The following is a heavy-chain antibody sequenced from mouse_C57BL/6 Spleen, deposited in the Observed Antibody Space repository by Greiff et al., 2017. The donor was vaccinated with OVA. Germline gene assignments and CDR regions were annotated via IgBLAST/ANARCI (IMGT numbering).Heavy chain of an antibody. J-gene: IGHJ4*01. CDR2: INPNNGGT. Sequence: EVQLQQSGPELVKPGASVKISCKASGYTFTDYCMNWVKQSHGKSLEWIGDINPNNGGTSYNQKFKGKATLTVDKSSSTAYMELRSLTSEDSAVYYCAFYGVAMDYWGQGTSVTVSS. CDR3: AFYGVAMDY. V-gene: IGHV1-26*01. CDR1: GYTFTDYC. D-gene: IGHD1-1*01.